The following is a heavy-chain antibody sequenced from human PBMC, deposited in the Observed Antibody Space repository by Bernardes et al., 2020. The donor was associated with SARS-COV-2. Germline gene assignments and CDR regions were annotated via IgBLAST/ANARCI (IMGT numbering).Heavy chain of an antibody. V-gene: IGHV4-34*01. CDR3: ARGLGPPPLGYCSSTSCYTKPSYWFDP. Sequence: SETLSLTCAVYGGSFSGYYWSWIRQPPGKGLEWIGEINHSGSTNYNPSLKSRVTISVDTSKNQFSLKLSSVTAADTAVYYCARGLGPPPLGYCSSTSCYTKPSYWFDPWGQGTLVTVSS. J-gene: IGHJ5*02. CDR2: INHSGST. D-gene: IGHD2-2*02. CDR1: GGSFSGYY.